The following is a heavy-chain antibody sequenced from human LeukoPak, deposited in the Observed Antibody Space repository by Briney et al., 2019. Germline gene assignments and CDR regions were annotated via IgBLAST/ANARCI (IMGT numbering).Heavy chain of an antibody. D-gene: IGHD3-10*01. V-gene: IGHV5-51*01. Sequence: GESLKISCKGSGYSFTSYWIGWVRQMPGKGLEWMGIIYPGDSDTRYSPSFQGQVTVSADKSISTAYLQWSSLKASDTAMYYCARGRDYYGSGSHYFNWFDPWGQGTLVTVSS. CDR2: IYPGDSDT. CDR3: ARGRDYYGSGSHYFNWFDP. J-gene: IGHJ5*02. CDR1: GYSFTSYW.